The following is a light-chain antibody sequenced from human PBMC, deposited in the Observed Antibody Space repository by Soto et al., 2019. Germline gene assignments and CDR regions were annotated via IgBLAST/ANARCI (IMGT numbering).Light chain of an antibody. J-gene: IGKJ4*01. CDR3: QKYNSALT. V-gene: IGKV1-27*01. CDR2: TAY. CDR1: QGIRNY. Sequence: DIQITQSQYSLSASVGDRVTITCRARQGIRNYLAWYPQQPGKVPKLLIYTAYKLQSGVPSRFSGSGSGTDFTLTISSLQPEDVATYYCQKYNSALTFGGGNKVEIK.